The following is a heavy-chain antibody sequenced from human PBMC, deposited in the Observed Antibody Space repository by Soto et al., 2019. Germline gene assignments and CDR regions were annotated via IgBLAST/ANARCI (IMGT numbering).Heavy chain of an antibody. CDR1: WYSFTSNW. CDR2: IYPGDSDT. Sequence: GESLEIPCKASWYSFTSNWNAWVRQMPGKGLEWMGIIYPGDSDTRYSPSFQGQVTMSADKSISTAYLQWSSLKASDTAMYYCARRSVDCSGGTCNFSYFDYWGQGTLVTVSS. D-gene: IGHD2-15*01. V-gene: IGHV5-51*01. CDR3: ARRSVDCSGGTCNFSYFDY. J-gene: IGHJ4*02.